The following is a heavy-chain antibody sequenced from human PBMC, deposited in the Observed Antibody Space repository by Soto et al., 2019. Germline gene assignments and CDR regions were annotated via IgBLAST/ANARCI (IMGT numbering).Heavy chain of an antibody. D-gene: IGHD3-10*01. CDR2: IFYSGSI. J-gene: IGHJ4*02. CDR1: GGSINSGGYY. V-gene: IGHV4-31*03. CDR3: ARVGGSGSPFDN. Sequence: QVQLQESGPGLVKPSQTLSLTCTVSGGSINSGGYYWSWIRQHPGKGLEWIGYIFYSGSIYYNPSLKSRVTISVDMSKNQFSLKLSSVTAADTAVYYCARVGGSGSPFDNWGQGTLVTVSS.